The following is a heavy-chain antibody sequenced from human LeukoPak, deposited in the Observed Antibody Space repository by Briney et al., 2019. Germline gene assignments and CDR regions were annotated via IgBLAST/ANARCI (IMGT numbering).Heavy chain of an antibody. CDR3: ARGPQTYYDILTGLSF. V-gene: IGHV4-34*01. CDR1: GGSFSGYY. CDR2: INHSGST. J-gene: IGHJ4*02. Sequence: PSETLSLTCAVYGGSFSGYYWSWIRQPPGKGLEWIGEINHSGSTNYNPSLKSRVTISGDTSKKQFSLKLSSVTAADTAVYYCARGPQTYYDILTGLSFWGQGTLVTDSS. D-gene: IGHD3-9*01.